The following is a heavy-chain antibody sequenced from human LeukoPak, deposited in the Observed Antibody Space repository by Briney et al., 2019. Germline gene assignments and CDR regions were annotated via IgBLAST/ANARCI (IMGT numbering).Heavy chain of an antibody. D-gene: IGHD2/OR15-2a*01. J-gene: IGHJ6*02. V-gene: IGHV3-7*01. Sequence: GGSLRLSCAASGFGFSTSWMSWVRQAPGKGLEWVANIKQDGSEKYYVGSVKGRFTISRDNAKNSVYLQMDSLRDADTAVYYCTTLSNSYGMDVWGQGTTATVSS. CDR1: GFGFSTSW. CDR2: IKQDGSEK. CDR3: TTLSNSYGMDV.